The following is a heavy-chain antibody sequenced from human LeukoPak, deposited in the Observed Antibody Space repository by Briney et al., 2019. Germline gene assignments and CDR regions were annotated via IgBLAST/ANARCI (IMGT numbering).Heavy chain of an antibody. D-gene: IGHD3-9*01. CDR2: IKSKTDGGTT. Sequence: KTGGSLRLSCAASGFTFSNAWMSWVRQAPGKGLEWVGRIKSKTDGGTTDYAAPVKGRFTISRDDSKNTLYLQMNSLKTEDTAVYYCTRDGSDDILTSFDYWGQGTLVTVSS. CDR1: GFTFSNAW. V-gene: IGHV3-15*01. J-gene: IGHJ4*02. CDR3: TRDGSDDILTSFDY.